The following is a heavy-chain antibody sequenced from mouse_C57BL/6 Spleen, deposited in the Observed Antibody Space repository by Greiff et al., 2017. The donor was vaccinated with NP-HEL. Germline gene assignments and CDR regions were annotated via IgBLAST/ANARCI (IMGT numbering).Heavy chain of an antibody. CDR2: INPNNGGT. J-gene: IGHJ4*01. CDR3: ARKGLGEDYAMDY. CDR1: GYTFTDYY. V-gene: IGHV1-26*01. Sequence: EVQLQQSGPELVKPGASVKISCKASGYTFTDYYMNWVKQSHGKSLEWIGDINPNNGGTSYNQKFKGKATLTVDKSSSTAYMELRSLTSEDSAVYYCARKGLGEDYAMDYWGQGTSVTVSS.